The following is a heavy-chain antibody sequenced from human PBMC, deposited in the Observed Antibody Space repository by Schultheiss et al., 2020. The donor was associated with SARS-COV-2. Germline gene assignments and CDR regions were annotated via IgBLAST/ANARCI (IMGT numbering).Heavy chain of an antibody. CDR3: ARAVEQQLVGDAFDI. CDR1: GFTFSSYW. D-gene: IGHD6-13*01. V-gene: IGHV3-7*01. CDR2: IKQDGSEK. J-gene: IGHJ3*02. Sequence: GESLKISCAASGFTFSSYWMSWVRQAPGKGLEWVANIKQDGSEKYYVDSVKGRFTISRDNAKNSLYLQMNSLRAEDTAVYYCARAVEQQLVGDAFDIWGQGTMVTVSS.